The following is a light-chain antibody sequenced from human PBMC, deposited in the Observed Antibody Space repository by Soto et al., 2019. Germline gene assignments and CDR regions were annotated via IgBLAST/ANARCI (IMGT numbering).Light chain of an antibody. V-gene: IGKV3-20*01. CDR2: GAS. J-gene: IGKJ1*01. CDR1: QSVSSSY. Sequence: VVMRQSPATLSVSPGEGATLSCRASQSVSSSYLAWYQQKPGQTPRLLIYGASSRATGIPDRFSGSGSGTDFTLTISRLEPEDFAVYYCQQYGSTPRTFGQGTKVDIK. CDR3: QQYGSTPRT.